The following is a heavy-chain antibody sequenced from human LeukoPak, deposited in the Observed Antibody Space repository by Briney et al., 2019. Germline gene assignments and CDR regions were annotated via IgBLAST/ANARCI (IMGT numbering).Heavy chain of an antibody. V-gene: IGHV4-59*01. D-gene: IGHD3-10*01. CDR3: ARDHYYYGSGSYPYGP. CDR2: IYHSGST. CDR1: GGSISSYY. J-gene: IGHJ5*02. Sequence: PSETLSLTCTVSGGSISSYYWSWIRQPPGKGLEWIGYIYHSGSTNYNPSLKSRVTISVDTSKNQFSLKLSSVTAADTAVYYCARDHYYYGSGSYPYGPWGQGTLVTVSS.